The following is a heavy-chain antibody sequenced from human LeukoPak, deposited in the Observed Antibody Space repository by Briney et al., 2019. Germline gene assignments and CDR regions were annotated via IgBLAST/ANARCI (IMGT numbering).Heavy chain of an antibody. V-gene: IGHV3-7*01. CDR1: GFTFSTYW. D-gene: IGHD4-11*01. J-gene: IGHJ4*02. CDR2: IKQDEREK. CDR3: ARVGRDSKYGYFDF. Sequence: PGGSLSLSCAASGFTFSTYWMSWARQAPGKGLEWVANIKQDEREKYYMDSVKGRFTISRDNAKNSLSLQMSSLRADGTAVYYCARVGRDSKYGYFDFWGQGTLVTVSS.